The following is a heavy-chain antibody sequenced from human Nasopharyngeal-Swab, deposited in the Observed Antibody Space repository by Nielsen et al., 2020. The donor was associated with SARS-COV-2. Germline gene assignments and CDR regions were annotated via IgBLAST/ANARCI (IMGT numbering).Heavy chain of an antibody. CDR2: IGGGGSPI. Sequence: GGSLRLSCEASGFDFGSHAMNWVRQAPGKGLEWVSYIGGGGSPIYYADSVKGRFTISRDNAEKSLYLQMSSLRAEDTAVYYCVRASRAWSWGQGTLLTVSS. V-gene: IGHV3-48*03. CDR1: GFDFGSHA. J-gene: IGHJ5*02. D-gene: IGHD2-8*02. CDR3: VRASRAWS.